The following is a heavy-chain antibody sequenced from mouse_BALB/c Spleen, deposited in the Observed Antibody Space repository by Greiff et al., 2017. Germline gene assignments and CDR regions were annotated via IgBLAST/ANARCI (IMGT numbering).Heavy chain of an antibody. CDR1: GYTFSSYW. D-gene: IGHD4-1*01. CDR2: ILPGSGST. J-gene: IGHJ4*01. CDR3: ARPWEAMDY. V-gene: IGHV1-9*01. Sequence: LVESGAELMKPGASVKISCKATGYTFSSYWIEWVKQRPGHGLEWIGEILPGSGSTNYNEKFKGKATFTADTSSNTAYMQLSSLTSEDSAVYYCARPWEAMDYWGQGTSVTVSS.